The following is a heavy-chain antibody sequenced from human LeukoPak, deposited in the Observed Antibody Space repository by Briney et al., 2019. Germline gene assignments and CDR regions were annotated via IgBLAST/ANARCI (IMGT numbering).Heavy chain of an antibody. CDR3: AREGVSHSYFFDY. V-gene: IGHV4-39*07. D-gene: IGHD5/OR15-5a*01. CDR1: GGSISSTSYY. Sequence: PSETLSLTCTVSGGSISSTSYYWGWSRQPPGKGLEWIGSIYYSGNTYYNPSLDSLKSRVTISVDTSENQFSLKLSSVTAADTAVHYCAREGVSHSYFFDYWGQGTLVTVSS. CDR2: IYYSGNT. J-gene: IGHJ4*02.